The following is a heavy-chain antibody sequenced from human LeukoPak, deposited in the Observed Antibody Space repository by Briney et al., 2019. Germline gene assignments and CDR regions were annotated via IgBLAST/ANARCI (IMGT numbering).Heavy chain of an antibody. CDR1: GYTFTSYY. D-gene: IGHD3-22*01. CDR2: INPSGGST. Sequence: ASVKVSCKASGYTFTSYYMHWVRQAPGQGLEWMGIINPSGGSTSYAQKLQGRVTMTTDTSTSTAYMELRSLKSDDTAVYYCARGPGGRRGYYPLEDYYYYYYMDVXGKGTTVTVSS. V-gene: IGHV1-46*01. J-gene: IGHJ6*03. CDR3: ARGPGGRRGYYPLEDYYYYYYMDV.